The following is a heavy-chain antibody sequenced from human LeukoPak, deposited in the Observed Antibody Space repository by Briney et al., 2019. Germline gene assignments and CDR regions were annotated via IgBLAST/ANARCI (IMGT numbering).Heavy chain of an antibody. D-gene: IGHD6-6*01. CDR3: ARGRYSSSSGLVWFDP. J-gene: IGHJ5*02. V-gene: IGHV4-30-2*01. Sequence: SQTLSLTCAVSGGSISSGGYSWSWIRQPPGKGLEWIGYIYHSGSTYYNPSLKSRVTISVDRSKNQFSLKLSSVTAADTAVYYCARGRYSSSSGLVWFDPWGQGTLVTVSS. CDR1: GGSISSGGYS. CDR2: IYHSGST.